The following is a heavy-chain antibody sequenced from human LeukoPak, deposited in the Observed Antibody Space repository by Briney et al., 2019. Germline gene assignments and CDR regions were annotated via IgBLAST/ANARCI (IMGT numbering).Heavy chain of an antibody. D-gene: IGHD3-10*01. Sequence: PSETLSLTCTVSGGSISSSSYYWGWIRQPPGKGLKWIGSIYYSGSTYYNPSLKSRVTISVDTSKNQFSLKLSSVTAADTAVYYCARLWFQWFGAGRYFDYWGQGTLVTVSS. CDR2: IYYSGST. J-gene: IGHJ4*02. CDR1: GGSISSSSYY. V-gene: IGHV4-39*01. CDR3: ARLWFQWFGAGRYFDY.